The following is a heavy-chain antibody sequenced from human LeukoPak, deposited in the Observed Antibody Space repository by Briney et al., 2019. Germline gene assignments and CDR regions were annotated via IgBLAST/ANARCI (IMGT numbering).Heavy chain of an antibody. CDR3: AKTYYDILTGYGGPYYMDV. D-gene: IGHD3-9*01. CDR2: IYYSGST. Sequence: PSETLSLTCTVSGGSISSYYWSWIRQPPGKGLEWFGYIYYSGSTNYNPSLKSRVTISVDTSKNQFSLKLSSVTAADTAVYYCAKTYYDILTGYGGPYYMDVWGKGTTVTVSS. V-gene: IGHV4-59*01. CDR1: GGSISSYY. J-gene: IGHJ6*03.